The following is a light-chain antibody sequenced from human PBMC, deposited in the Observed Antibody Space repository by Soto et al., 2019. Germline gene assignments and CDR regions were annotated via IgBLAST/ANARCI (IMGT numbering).Light chain of an antibody. Sequence: EIVMTQSPVTLSVSPGERATLSCRASESVSSSLAWYQQKPGQAPRLLIYGASTRATGIPARFSGSGSGTEFTLTISSLQSEDFALYYCQQYGSSPWTFGQGTKVDIK. CDR2: GAS. CDR3: QQYGSSPWT. V-gene: IGKV3-15*01. CDR1: ESVSSS. J-gene: IGKJ1*01.